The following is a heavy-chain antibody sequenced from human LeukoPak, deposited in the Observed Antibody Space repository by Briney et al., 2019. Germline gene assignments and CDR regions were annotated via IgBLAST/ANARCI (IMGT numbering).Heavy chain of an antibody. Sequence: PSGTLSLTCAVSGGSISSHNWWTWVRQSPGKGLEWIGEIYHNGNTNYNPSLKSRVTISVDTSKNQFSLKLSSVTAADTAVYYCARGHRSPMVRGVIRSRYYGMDVWGQGTTVTVSS. CDR2: IYHNGNT. CDR3: ARGHRSPMVRGVIRSRYYGMDV. J-gene: IGHJ6*02. CDR1: GGSISSHNW. V-gene: IGHV4-4*02. D-gene: IGHD3-10*01.